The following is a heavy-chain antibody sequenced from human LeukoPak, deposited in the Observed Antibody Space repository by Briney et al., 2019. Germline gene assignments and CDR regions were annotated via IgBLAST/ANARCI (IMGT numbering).Heavy chain of an antibody. D-gene: IGHD6-19*01. V-gene: IGHV4-39*02. J-gene: IGHJ3*02. CDR1: GGSISSSSYY. Sequence: PSETLSLTCTVSGGSISSSSYYWGWIRQPPGKGLEWIGSIYYSGSTYYNPSLKSRVTISVDTSKNQLSLKLSSVTAADTAVYYCARDSRDWVAGTQIAAFDIWGQGTMVTVSS. CDR3: ARDSRDWVAGTQIAAFDI. CDR2: IYYSGST.